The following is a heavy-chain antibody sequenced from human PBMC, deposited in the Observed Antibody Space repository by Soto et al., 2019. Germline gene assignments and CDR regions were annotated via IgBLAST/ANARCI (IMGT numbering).Heavy chain of an antibody. D-gene: IGHD3-3*01. J-gene: IGHJ4*02. Sequence: EVQLLESGGGLVQPGGSLRLSCAASGFTFSSYAMSWVRQAPGKGLEWVSAISGSGGSTYYADSVKGWFTISRDNSKNTLYLQMNSLRAEDTAVYYCAKIRDFWSGYPIDYWGQGTLVTVSS. V-gene: IGHV3-23*01. CDR2: ISGSGGST. CDR3: AKIRDFWSGYPIDY. CDR1: GFTFSSYA.